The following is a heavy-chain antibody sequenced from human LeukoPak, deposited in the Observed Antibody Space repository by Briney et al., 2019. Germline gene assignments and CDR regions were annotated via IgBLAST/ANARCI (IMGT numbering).Heavy chain of an antibody. CDR3: ATSLAVAGHPGGWFDP. V-gene: IGHV1-24*01. Sequence: ASVKVSCKVSGYTLNELSMHWVRQAPGKGLEWMGGFDPEDGETIYAQKFQGRVTMTEDTSTDTAYMELSSLRSEDTAVYCCATSLAVAGHPGGWFDPWGQGTLVTVSS. D-gene: IGHD6-19*01. CDR2: FDPEDGET. J-gene: IGHJ5*02. CDR1: GYTLNELS.